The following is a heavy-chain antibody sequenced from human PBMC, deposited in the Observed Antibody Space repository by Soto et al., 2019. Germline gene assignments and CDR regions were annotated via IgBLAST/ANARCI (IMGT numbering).Heavy chain of an antibody. Sequence: EVQLVESGGGLVKPGGSLRLSCAASGFTFSNAWMSWVRQAPGKGLEWVGRIKSKTDGGTTDYAAPVKGRFTISRDDSKNTLYLQMNSLKTEDTAVYYCTPLGPATYDYVWGFDYWGQGTLFTVSS. CDR3: TPLGPATYDYVWGFDY. CDR2: IKSKTDGGTT. V-gene: IGHV3-15*01. J-gene: IGHJ4*02. D-gene: IGHD3-16*01. CDR1: GFTFSNAW.